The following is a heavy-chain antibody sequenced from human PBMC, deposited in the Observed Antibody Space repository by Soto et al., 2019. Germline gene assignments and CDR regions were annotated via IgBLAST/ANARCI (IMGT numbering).Heavy chain of an antibody. D-gene: IGHD6-19*01. J-gene: IGHJ5*02. Sequence: GGSLRLSCAASGFTFSSYGMHWVRQAPGKGLEWVAVIWYDGSNKYYADSVKGRFTISRDNSKNTLYLQMNSLRAEDTAVYYCARDGSSGWYSGVPGDWFDPWGQGTLVTVSS. CDR1: GFTFSSYG. V-gene: IGHV3-33*01. CDR3: ARDGSSGWYSGVPGDWFDP. CDR2: IWYDGSNK.